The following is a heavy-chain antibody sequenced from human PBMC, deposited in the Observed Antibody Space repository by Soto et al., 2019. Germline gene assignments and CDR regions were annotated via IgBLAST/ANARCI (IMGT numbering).Heavy chain of an antibody. V-gene: IGHV1-69*06. CDR3: ASEPSIAVGGPSVP. Sequence: SVKVSCKASGGTFSSYAISCVRQAPGQGLEWMGGIIPIFGTANYAQKFQGRVTITADKSTSTAYMELSSLRYEDTAVYYCASEPSIAVGGPSVPWGQRTLVTVSS. D-gene: IGHD6-19*01. J-gene: IGHJ5*02. CDR1: GGTFSSYA. CDR2: IIPIFGTA.